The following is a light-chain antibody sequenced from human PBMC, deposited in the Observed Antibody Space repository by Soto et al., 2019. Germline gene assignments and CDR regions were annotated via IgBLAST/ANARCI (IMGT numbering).Light chain of an antibody. CDR2: GAS. CDR1: QSVSNY. V-gene: IGKV3-20*01. J-gene: IGKJ1*01. Sequence: FTHSPRTPFFFPGEIATLSLKARQSVSNYLAWYQRKPGQAPRLLIYGASSRATGIPDRFSGSGSGTDFTLTISRLEPEDFAVYYCHQYGGSPQTFGQGTKVDIK. CDR3: HQYGGSPQT.